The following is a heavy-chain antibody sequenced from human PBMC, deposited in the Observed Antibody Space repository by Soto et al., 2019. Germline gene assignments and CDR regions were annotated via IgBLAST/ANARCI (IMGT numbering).Heavy chain of an antibody. J-gene: IGHJ6*02. V-gene: IGHV3-30-3*01. CDR2: IAYDGINT. CDR1: GFNFGTYA. Sequence: PGGSLRLSCVASGFNFGTYAIHWVRQAPGKGLQWVALIAYDGINTYYADSVKGRFTISRDNSKNTLHLQMNSLRPEDTGVYFCARVTPGNNLYYFSGLDVWGQGTSVTDSS. CDR3: ARVTPGNNLYYFSGLDV. D-gene: IGHD1-1*01.